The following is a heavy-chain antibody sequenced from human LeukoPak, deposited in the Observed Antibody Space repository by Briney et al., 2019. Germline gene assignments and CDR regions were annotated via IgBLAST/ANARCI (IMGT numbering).Heavy chain of an antibody. CDR1: GFTFSSYG. V-gene: IGHV3-33*01. Sequence: GGSLRLSCAASGFTFSSYGMHWVRQAPGKGLEWVAVIWYDGSNKYYADSVKGRFTTSRDNSKNTLYLQMDSPRAEDTAVYYCASELGGYGSFDYWGQGTLVTVSS. D-gene: IGHD4-17*01. J-gene: IGHJ4*02. CDR2: IWYDGSNK. CDR3: ASELGGYGSFDY.